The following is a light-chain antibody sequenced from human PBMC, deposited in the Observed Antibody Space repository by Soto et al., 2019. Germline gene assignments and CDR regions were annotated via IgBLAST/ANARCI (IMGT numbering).Light chain of an antibody. V-gene: IGKV1-39*01. CDR3: QHGYSTPLT. CDR2: AAS. CDR1: QSISSY. J-gene: IGKJ4*01. Sequence: DIQMTQSPSSLSSSVGDIFTITCRASQSISSYLNWYQQKPGKAPNLLIYAASTLQSGVPSRFSGSGSGTDFTLTISSLQPEDFATYFCQHGYSTPLTFGGGTEVDIK.